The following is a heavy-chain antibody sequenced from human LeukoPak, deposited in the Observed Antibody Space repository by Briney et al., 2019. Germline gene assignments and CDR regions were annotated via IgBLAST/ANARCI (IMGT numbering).Heavy chain of an antibody. D-gene: IGHD5-24*01. J-gene: IGHJ4*02. Sequence: SETLSLTCAVYGGSFSGYYWSWIRQPPGKGLEWIGEINHSGSTNYNPSPKSRVTISVDTSKNQFSLKLSSVTAADTAVYYCARDGTPSRRDGYSTDYWGQGALVTVSS. CDR2: INHSGST. V-gene: IGHV4-34*01. CDR1: GGSFSGYY. CDR3: ARDGTPSRRDGYSTDY.